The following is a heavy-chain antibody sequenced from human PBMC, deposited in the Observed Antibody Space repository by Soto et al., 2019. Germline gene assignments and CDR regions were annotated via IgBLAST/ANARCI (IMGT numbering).Heavy chain of an antibody. V-gene: IGHV1-18*01. CDR1: GYTFTSYG. CDR2: ISAYNGNT. CDR3: ARDCDYFDY. Sequence: QVQLVQSGAEVKKPGASVKVSCKASGYTFTSYGISWVRQAPGQGLEWMGWISAYNGNTTYAQKLQGRVTMTTDTAMSTANIELKSLRTDDAAVDLCARDCDYFDYWGQGTLVTVSS. J-gene: IGHJ4*02.